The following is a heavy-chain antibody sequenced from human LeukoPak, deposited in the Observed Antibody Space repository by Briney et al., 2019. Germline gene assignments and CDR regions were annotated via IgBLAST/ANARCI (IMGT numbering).Heavy chain of an antibody. J-gene: IGHJ4*01. CDR3: ARDDRDISSFRFDY. D-gene: IGHD6-6*01. V-gene: IGHV3-21*01. Sequence: GGSLRLSCAASGFTFNTYSMNWVRQAPGKGLEWVSSISSHGRDIYYADSVKGRFTISRDNAKNSLHLQMNSLRAEDTAVYYCARDDRDISSFRFDYWGHGILVTVSS. CDR1: GFTFNTYS. CDR2: ISSHGRDI.